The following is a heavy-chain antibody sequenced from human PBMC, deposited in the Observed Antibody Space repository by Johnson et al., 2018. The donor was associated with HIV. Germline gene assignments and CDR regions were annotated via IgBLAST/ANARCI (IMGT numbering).Heavy chain of an antibody. CDR3: ANGRSSWSGDAAFDI. CDR2: ISSTGISL. V-gene: IGHV3-11*04. CDR1: EFTYSDFY. D-gene: IGHD6-13*01. J-gene: IGHJ3*02. Sequence: VQLVESGGGLVKPGGSLRLSCAASEFTYSDFYINWIRQPPGKGLEWVSSISSTGISLYYAHSVKGRFTISTDNAKNSLYLQMNSLRVEDTAVYYCANGRSSWSGDAAFDIWGQGTIGTVSS.